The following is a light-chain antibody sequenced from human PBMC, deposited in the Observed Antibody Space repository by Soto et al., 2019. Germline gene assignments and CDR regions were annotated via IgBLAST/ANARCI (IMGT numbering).Light chain of an antibody. CDR2: AAS. Sequence: IQMTQSPSSVSAYVGDRVTITYLASPSISTWLAWYQQKPGKAPKLLIYAASNLATGVPSRFSGSGSGTDFTLTISSLQPEDFAAYYCQQSNSFPRTFGQGTKVEIK. CDR1: PSISTW. CDR3: QQSNSFPRT. J-gene: IGKJ1*01. V-gene: IGKV1D-12*01.